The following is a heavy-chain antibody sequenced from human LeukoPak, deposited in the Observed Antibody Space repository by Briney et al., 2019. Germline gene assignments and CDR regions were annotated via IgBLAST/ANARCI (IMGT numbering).Heavy chain of an antibody. V-gene: IGHV3-30*18. Sequence: GGSLRLSCAASGFTFSSYGMHWVRQAPGKGLEWVAVISYDGSNKYYADSVKGRFTISRDNSKNTLYLQMNSLRAEDTAVYYCAKGRSYYYDSSGYNFFDYWGQGTLVTVSS. D-gene: IGHD3-22*01. CDR3: AKGRSYYYDSSGYNFFDY. CDR1: GFTFSSYG. CDR2: ISYDGSNK. J-gene: IGHJ4*02.